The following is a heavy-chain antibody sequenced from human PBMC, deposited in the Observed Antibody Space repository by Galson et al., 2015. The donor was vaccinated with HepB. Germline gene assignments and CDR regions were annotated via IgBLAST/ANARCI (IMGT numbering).Heavy chain of an antibody. Sequence: SLRLSCAASGFTFSGSGIHWVRLASGNGLEWVGRIRNRANNYATAYAASVRGRFTVSGDDSKNTAYLQMNSLKTEDTAVYYCTRPGYGSSWFLDYSHGMDIWGQGTTVIVS. V-gene: IGHV3-73*01. J-gene: IGHJ6*02. D-gene: IGHD6-13*01. CDR1: GFTFSGSG. CDR3: TRPGYGSSWFLDYSHGMDI. CDR2: IRNRANNYAT.